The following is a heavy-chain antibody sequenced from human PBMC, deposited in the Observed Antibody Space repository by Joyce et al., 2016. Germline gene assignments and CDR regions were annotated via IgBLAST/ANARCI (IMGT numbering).Heavy chain of an antibody. V-gene: IGHV4-61*03. D-gene: IGHD1-1*01. Sequence: QVQLQESGPGLVKPSETLSLTCTVSGGSVISGKYYWSWIRQPPGKGLEWIGCIYYRGTTNYNPSLKSRVTMSLDTSKNHFSLKLSSVTAADTAVYYCARELNFVGAFDIWGQGTMVTFSS. CDR3: ARELNFVGAFDI. J-gene: IGHJ3*02. CDR1: GGSVISGKYY. CDR2: IYYRGTT.